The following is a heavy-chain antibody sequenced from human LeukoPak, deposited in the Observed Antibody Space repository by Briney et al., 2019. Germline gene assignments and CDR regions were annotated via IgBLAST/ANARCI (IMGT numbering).Heavy chain of an antibody. V-gene: IGHV4-39*07. J-gene: IGHJ5*02. CDR2: IYYSGST. D-gene: IGHD2-21*01. CDR1: GGSISSSSYY. CDR3: ARVLRCVNCYGLNWFDP. Sequence: SETLSLTCSVSGGSISSSSYYWGWIRQPPGKGLEWIGSIYYSGSTYYNPSLKSRVTISVDTSKNHFSLKLSSATAADTAVYYCARVLRCVNCYGLNWFDPWGQGTLVSVSS.